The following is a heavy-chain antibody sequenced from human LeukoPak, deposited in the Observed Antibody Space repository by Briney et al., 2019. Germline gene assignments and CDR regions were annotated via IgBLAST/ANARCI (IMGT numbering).Heavy chain of an antibody. V-gene: IGHV3-23*01. D-gene: IGHD3-22*01. CDR1: GFAFSSYV. Sequence: PRGSLSPSCAPSGFAFSSYVMSWVRQAPGKGLEWVSAIRGSGGSTYYADSVKGRFTISRDNSKNTLYLQMNSLRAEDTAVYYCAKDPHYDSSGFFPPLLDSWGQGTLVTVSS. CDR2: IRGSGGST. J-gene: IGHJ5*01. CDR3: AKDPHYDSSGFFPPLLDS.